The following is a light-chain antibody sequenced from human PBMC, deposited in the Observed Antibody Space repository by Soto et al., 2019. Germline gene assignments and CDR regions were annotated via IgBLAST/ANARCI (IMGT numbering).Light chain of an antibody. J-gene: IGKJ5*01. Sequence: EIVLTQSPASLSLSPGEGATLSCRASQSVSTYLAWFQQKFGQPPRLLIYDASKRATGIPARFSGSGPGTDFTLTINSLDPDDFAVYYCQQRSDWPITFGQGTRLEIK. CDR3: QQRSDWPIT. V-gene: IGKV3-11*01. CDR1: QSVSTY. CDR2: DAS.